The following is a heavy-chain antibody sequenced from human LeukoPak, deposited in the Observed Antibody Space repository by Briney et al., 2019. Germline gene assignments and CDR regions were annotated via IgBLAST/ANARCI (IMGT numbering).Heavy chain of an antibody. J-gene: IGHJ4*02. Sequence: ASVKVSCKASGYTFTSYYMHWVRQAPGQGLEWMGGFDPEDGETIYAQKFQGRVTMTEDTSTDTAYMELSSLRSEDTAVYYCATVKSSPTYDYWGQGTLVTVSS. V-gene: IGHV1-24*01. CDR3: ATVKSSPTYDY. CDR2: FDPEDGET. D-gene: IGHD6-6*01. CDR1: GYTFTSYY.